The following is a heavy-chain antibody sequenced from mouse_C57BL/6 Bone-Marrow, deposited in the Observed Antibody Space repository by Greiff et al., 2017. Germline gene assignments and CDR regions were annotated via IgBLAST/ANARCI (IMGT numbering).Heavy chain of an antibody. CDR2: IDPSDSYT. V-gene: IGHV1-59*01. CDR3: ARDYYGSSSAY. Sequence: QVHVKQPGAELVRPGTSVKLSCKASGYTFTSYWMHWVKQRPGQGLEWIGVIDPSDSYTNYNQKFKGKATLTVDTSSSTAYMQLSSLTSEDSAVYYCARDYYGSSSAYWGQGTLVTVSA. CDR1: GYTFTSYW. J-gene: IGHJ3*01. D-gene: IGHD1-1*01.